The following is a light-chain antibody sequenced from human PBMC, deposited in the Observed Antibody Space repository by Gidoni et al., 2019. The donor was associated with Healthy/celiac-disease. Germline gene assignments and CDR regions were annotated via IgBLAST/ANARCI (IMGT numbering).Light chain of an antibody. V-gene: IGKV1-39*01. CDR1: QSISSY. CDR3: QQSYSTPWT. J-gene: IGKJ1*01. CDR2: AAS. Sequence: IHITQPPFSLSASVGDRVTITCRASQSISSYLNWYQQKPGKAPKLLIYAASSLQSGVPSRFSGSGSGTDFTLTIRRQQPEDFATYYCQQSYSTPWTFGQGTKVEIK.